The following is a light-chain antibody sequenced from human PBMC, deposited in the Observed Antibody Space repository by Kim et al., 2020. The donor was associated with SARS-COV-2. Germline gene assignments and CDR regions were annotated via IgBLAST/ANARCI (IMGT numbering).Light chain of an antibody. J-gene: IGLJ2*01. CDR3: NSRDSSGNHLVV. Sequence: LGQTVRITCQGDSLRSYYASWYQQKPGQAPVLVIYGKNNRPSGIPDRFSGSSSGNTASLAITGAQAEDEADYYCNSRDSSGNHLVVFGGGTQLTVL. V-gene: IGLV3-19*01. CDR2: GKN. CDR1: SLRSYY.